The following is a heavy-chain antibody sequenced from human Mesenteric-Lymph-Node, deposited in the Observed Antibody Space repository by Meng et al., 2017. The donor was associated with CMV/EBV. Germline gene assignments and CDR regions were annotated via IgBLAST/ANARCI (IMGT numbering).Heavy chain of an antibody. J-gene: IGHJ4*02. V-gene: IGHV3-21*01. CDR1: GFTLSTYT. CDR3: ARDGLAAALDL. Sequence: GGSLRLSCAASGFTLSTYTMNWVRQAPGKGLEWVSSISSNNKYIYYADSLKGRLTISRDNAKNSLYLEMNSLRADDTAVYHCARDGLAAALDLWGQGTLVTVSS. D-gene: IGHD6-13*01. CDR2: ISSNNKYI.